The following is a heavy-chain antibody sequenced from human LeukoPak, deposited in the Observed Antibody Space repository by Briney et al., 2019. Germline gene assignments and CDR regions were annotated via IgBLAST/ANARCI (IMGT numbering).Heavy chain of an antibody. CDR2: MNPNSGNT. J-gene: IGHJ4*02. CDR3: ARGFYSSSSGDY. D-gene: IGHD6-6*01. CDR1: VYTFTSYD. V-gene: IGHV1-8*01. Sequence: GPSVKLSCKASVYTFTSYDINWVRQATGQGLEWMGWMNPNSGNTGYAQKFQGRVTMTRNTSISTAYMELSSLRSEDSAVYYCARGFYSSSSGDYWGQGTLVTVSS.